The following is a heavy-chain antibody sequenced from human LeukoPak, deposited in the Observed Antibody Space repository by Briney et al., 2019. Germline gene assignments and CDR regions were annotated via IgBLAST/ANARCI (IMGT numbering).Heavy chain of an antibody. D-gene: IGHD6-19*01. V-gene: IGHV3-73*01. J-gene: IGHJ4*02. CDR2: IRSKANSYAT. CDR1: GFTFSGSA. Sequence: GGSLRLSCAASGFTFSGSAMHWVRQASGKGLEWVGRIRSKANSYATAYAASVKGRFTISRDDSKNTACLQMNSLKTEDTAVYYCTLSSGWYGGDYWGQGTLVTVSS. CDR3: TLSSGWYGGDY.